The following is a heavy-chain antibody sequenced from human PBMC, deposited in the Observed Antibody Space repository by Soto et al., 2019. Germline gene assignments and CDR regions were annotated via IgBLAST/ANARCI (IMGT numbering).Heavy chain of an antibody. V-gene: IGHV4-31*03. CDR2: IYSSGTT. J-gene: IGHJ5*02. Sequence: QVQLQESGPGLVKPSQTLSPSCSISGGSITSANYYWTWIRLFPGKGLEWIGYIYSSGTTHYNPSLKSRATISLDTTNNQFSLEVKSATAADTAVYYCARMGLHLGELSRNWFDPWGQGSLVTVSS. CDR3: ARMGLHLGELSRNWFDP. D-gene: IGHD3-16*02. CDR1: GGSITSANYY.